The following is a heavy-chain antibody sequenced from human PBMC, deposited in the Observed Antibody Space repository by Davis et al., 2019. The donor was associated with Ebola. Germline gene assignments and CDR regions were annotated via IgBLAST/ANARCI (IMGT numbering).Heavy chain of an antibody. D-gene: IGHD1-20*01. CDR2: IYYSGST. CDR1: GGSISSSSYY. Sequence: SETLSLTCTVSGGSISSSSYYWGWIRQPPGKGLEWIGSIYYSGSTNYNPSLKSRVTISVDTSKNQFSLKLSSVTAADTAVYYCARYNWNDVFYYYYGMDVWGQGTTVTVSS. J-gene: IGHJ6*02. V-gene: IGHV4-39*07. CDR3: ARYNWNDVFYYYYGMDV.